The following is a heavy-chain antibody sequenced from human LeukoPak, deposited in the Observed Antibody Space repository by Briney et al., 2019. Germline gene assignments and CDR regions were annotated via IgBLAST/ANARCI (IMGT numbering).Heavy chain of an antibody. J-gene: IGHJ4*02. CDR2: ISGSGGST. CDR3: AKGPPDSSSWDKRTEG. V-gene: IGHV3-23*01. D-gene: IGHD6-13*01. CDR1: GFTFSSYA. Sequence: PGGSLRLSCAASGFTFSSYAMSWVRQAPGRGLEWVSGISGSGGSTYYADSVKGRFTISRDNSKNTLYLQMNSLRAEDTAVYYCAKGPPDSSSWDKRTEGWGQGTLVTVSS.